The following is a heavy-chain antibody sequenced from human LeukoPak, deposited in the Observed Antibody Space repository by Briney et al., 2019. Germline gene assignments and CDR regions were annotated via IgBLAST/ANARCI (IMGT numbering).Heavy chain of an antibody. CDR1: GFTFGDYA. Sequence: GSLRLSCTASGFTFGDYAMSWVRQAPGKGLEWIGNIYYSGSTNYNPSLKSRVTISVDMSKNQFSLSLRSVTAADTAVYYCARGALLWFGAKMEYYFDYWGQGTPLTVSS. CDR3: ARGALLWFGAKMEYYFDY. D-gene: IGHD3-10*01. V-gene: IGHV4-59*01. J-gene: IGHJ4*02. CDR2: IYYSGST.